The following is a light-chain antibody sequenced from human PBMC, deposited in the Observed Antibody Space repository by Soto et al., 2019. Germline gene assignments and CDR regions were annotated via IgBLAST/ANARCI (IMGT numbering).Light chain of an antibody. J-gene: IGLJ1*01. Sequence: QSVLTQPPSVSAAPGQKVTISCSGSSSNIGGNSVSWHQQLPGTAPKLLIYDDNKRPSGIPDRFSGSKSGTSATLGITGFQTGDEADYYCGSWDSSLSAYVFGTGTKATV. CDR3: GSWDSSLSAYV. CDR1: SSNIGGNS. CDR2: DDN. V-gene: IGLV1-51*01.